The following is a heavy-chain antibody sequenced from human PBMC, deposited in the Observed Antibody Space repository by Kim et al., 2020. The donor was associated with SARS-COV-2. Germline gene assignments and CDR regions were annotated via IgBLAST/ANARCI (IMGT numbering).Heavy chain of an antibody. CDR1: GGSISSYY. V-gene: IGHV4-59*08. Sequence: SETLSLTCTVSGGSISSYYWSWIRQPPGKGLEWIGYIYYSGSTNYNPSLKSRGTISVHTDKNQFSLNLSSVTASDAAVYYFSRPLSSGTPHWFDPWCHGT. J-gene: IGHJ5*02. CDR2: IYYSGST. D-gene: IGHD6-25*01. CDR3: SRPLSSGTPHWFDP.